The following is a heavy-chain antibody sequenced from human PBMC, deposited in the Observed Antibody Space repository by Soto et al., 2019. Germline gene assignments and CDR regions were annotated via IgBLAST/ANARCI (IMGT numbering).Heavy chain of an antibody. CDR2: IIPIFGTA. D-gene: IGHD2-15*01. V-gene: IGHV1-69*12. J-gene: IGHJ5*02. CDR3: ARTGYCSGGSCSNWFVP. CDR1: VGTFSSYA. Sequence: QVQLVQSGAEVKKPGSSVKVSCKASVGTFSSYAISWVRQAPGQVLEWRGGIIPIFGTANYAQKFQGRVTITADESTSTAYMEPRSLRSEDTGVYYCARTGYCSGGSCSNWFVPWGQGTLVTVSS.